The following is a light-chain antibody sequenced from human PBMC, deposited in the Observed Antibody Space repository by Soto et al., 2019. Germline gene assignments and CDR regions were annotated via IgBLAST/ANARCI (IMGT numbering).Light chain of an antibody. CDR3: QSYDTSLSGSL. V-gene: IGLV1-40*01. Sequence: QSALTQPPSVSGAPGQRVTISRTGSSSNIGAGYDVHWYQQLPGTAPKLLIYGNNNRPSGVPDRFSGSKSGTSASLAISGLQAEDEADYYCQSYDTSLSGSLFGGGTKLTVL. CDR1: SSNIGAGYD. J-gene: IGLJ2*01. CDR2: GNN.